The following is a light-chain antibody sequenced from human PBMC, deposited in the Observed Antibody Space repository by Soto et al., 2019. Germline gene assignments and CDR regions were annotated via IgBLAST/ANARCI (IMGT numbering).Light chain of an antibody. CDR2: GAS. Sequence: EIVLTQSPGTLSLSPGEGATLSCRASQSVSSNLAWYQQEPGQAPRLLIYGASTRATGIPARFSGSGSGTEFTLTISSLQSEDFAVYYCQQYNNWPITFGQGTRLEIK. V-gene: IGKV3D-15*01. J-gene: IGKJ5*01. CDR1: QSVSSN. CDR3: QQYNNWPIT.